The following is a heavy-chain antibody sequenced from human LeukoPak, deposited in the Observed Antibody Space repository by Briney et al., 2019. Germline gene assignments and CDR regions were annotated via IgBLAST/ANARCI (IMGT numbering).Heavy chain of an antibody. V-gene: IGHV3-23*01. CDR3: AKVGMVGSTYYFDS. Sequence: GSLRLSCAASGFTFGGYAMTWVRQAPGKGLEWLSLISGNAGTTYQPDSVKGRFTVSRDNSKNTLYLPMNSLRAEDTAVYYCAKVGMVGSTYYFDSWGQGTLVTVSS. J-gene: IGHJ4*02. D-gene: IGHD1-26*01. CDR2: ISGNAGTT. CDR1: GFTFGGYA.